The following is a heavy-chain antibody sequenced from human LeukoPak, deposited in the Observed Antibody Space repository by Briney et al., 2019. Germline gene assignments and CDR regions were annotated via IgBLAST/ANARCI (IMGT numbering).Heavy chain of an antibody. CDR1: GGSFSGYY. D-gene: IGHD4-17*01. CDR3: ARPLLPGDYYAFDI. Sequence: PSETLSLTCAVYGGSFSGYYWSWIRQPPGKGLEWIGEINHSGSTNYNPSLKSRVTISVDTSKNQFSLKLSSVTAADTAVYYCARPLLPGDYYAFDIWGQGTMVTVSS. J-gene: IGHJ3*02. V-gene: IGHV4-34*01. CDR2: INHSGST.